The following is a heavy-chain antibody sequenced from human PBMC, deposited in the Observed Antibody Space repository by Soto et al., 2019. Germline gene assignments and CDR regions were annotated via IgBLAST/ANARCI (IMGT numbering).Heavy chain of an antibody. J-gene: IGHJ6*02. CDR3: ARGYYDFWSGLTYYYYGMDV. V-gene: IGHV4-59*01. Sequence: SSETLSLTCTVSGGSISSYYWSWIRQPPGKGLEWIGYIYYSGSTNYNPSLKSRVTISVDTSKNQFSLKLSSVTAADTAVYYCARGYYDFWSGLTYYYYGMDVWGQGTTVTVS. CDR1: GGSISSYY. D-gene: IGHD3-3*01. CDR2: IYYSGST.